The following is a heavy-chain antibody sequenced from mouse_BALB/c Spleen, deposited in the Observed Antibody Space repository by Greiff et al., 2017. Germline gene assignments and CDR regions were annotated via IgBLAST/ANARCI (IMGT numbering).Heavy chain of an antibody. CDR3: NGVYYEYGGAWFAY. D-gene: IGHD2-4*01. CDR2: IDPENGDT. V-gene: IGHV14-4*02. Sequence: VQLQQSGAELVRSGASVKLSCTASGFNIKDYYMHWVKQRPEQGLEWIGWIDPENGDTEYAPKFQGKATMTADTSSNTAYLQLSSLTSEDTAVYYCNGVYYEYGGAWFAYWGQGTLVTVSA. CDR1: GFNIKDYY. J-gene: IGHJ3*01.